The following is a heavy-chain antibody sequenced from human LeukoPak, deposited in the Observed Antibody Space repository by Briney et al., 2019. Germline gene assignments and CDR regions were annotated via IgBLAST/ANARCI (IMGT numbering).Heavy chain of an antibody. CDR2: IYAGNSDA. CDR3: AIINHPDGRVY. J-gene: IGHJ4*02. D-gene: IGHD5-24*01. V-gene: IGHV5-51*01. Sequence: GESLKTSCQGFGYPFTTSWHGWVRQLPRKGLEWTAIIYAGNSDAKYSPSFQGQVSISTDRSISTAYLHWSSLKASDTAIYYCAIINHPDGRVYWGQGTLVTVSS. CDR1: GYPFTTSW.